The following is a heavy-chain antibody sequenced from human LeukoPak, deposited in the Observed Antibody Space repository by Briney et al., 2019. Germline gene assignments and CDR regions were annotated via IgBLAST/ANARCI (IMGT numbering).Heavy chain of an antibody. CDR2: INLNNGDV. D-gene: IGHD2-21*01. CDR3: ARADRLHGGPYLIGP. CDR1: GYSFTDYY. J-gene: IGHJ5*02. Sequence: ASVKVSCKASGYSFTDYYMHWVRQAPGQGLEWMGWINLNNGDVKSAQKFQGRVTMTRDTSITTVYMEVSWLTSDNTAIYYCARADRLHGGPYLIGPWGQGTLVTVSS. V-gene: IGHV1-2*02.